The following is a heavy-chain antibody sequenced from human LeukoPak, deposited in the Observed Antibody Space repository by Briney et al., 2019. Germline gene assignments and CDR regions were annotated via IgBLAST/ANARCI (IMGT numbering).Heavy chain of an antibody. D-gene: IGHD3-10*01. J-gene: IGHJ6*03. V-gene: IGHV3-43*02. CDR3: AKDSGYGSGNAYYYYMDV. CDR2: ISGDGGTT. CDR1: GFTFNDYG. Sequence: GGALRLSCAASGFTFNDYGMHWVRQAPGKRLEWVSLISGDGGTTYYADSVKGRFTITRDNSKSSLYLQMNSLRTEDTAFYYCAKDSGYGSGNAYYYYMDVWAKGTTVTVSS.